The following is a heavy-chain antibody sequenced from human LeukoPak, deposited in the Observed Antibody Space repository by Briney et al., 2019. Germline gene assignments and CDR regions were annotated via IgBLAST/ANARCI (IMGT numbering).Heavy chain of an antibody. CDR2: IYYSGST. CDR1: GGYISSSSYY. J-gene: IGHJ1*01. Sequence: PSETLSLTCTVSGGYISSSSYYWDWIRQPSGRGPEWIGSIYYSGSTYYNPSLKSRVTIFLDTSKNRFSLKLASVTAADTAVYYCARRRYYDSTGYLDWGQGTLVTVSS. V-gene: IGHV4-39*01. D-gene: IGHD3-22*01. CDR3: ARRRYYDSTGYLD.